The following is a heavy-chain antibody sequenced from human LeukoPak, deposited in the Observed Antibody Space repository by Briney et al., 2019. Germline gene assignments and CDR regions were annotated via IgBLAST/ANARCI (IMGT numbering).Heavy chain of an antibody. D-gene: IGHD6-19*01. CDR1: GGSISSYY. CDR2: TYYSGST. Sequence: SETLSLTCTVSGGSISSYYWSWIRQPPGKGLEWIGYTYYSGSTNYNPPLKSRVTISVDTSKNQFSLKLSSVTAADTAVYYCASTAVAMKNFFDYWGQGTLVTVSS. CDR3: ASTAVAMKNFFDY. V-gene: IGHV4-59*08. J-gene: IGHJ4*02.